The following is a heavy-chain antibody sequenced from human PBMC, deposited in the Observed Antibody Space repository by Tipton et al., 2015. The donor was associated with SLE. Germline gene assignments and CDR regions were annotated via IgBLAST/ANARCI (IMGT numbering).Heavy chain of an antibody. V-gene: IGHV3-53*05. Sequence: SLRLSCAASGFTVSSNYMSWVRQAPGKGLEWVSVIYSGGSTYYADSVKCRFTISRDNSKNTLYLQMNSLRAEDTAVYYCARGGIGWLPPGRYYFDYWGQGTLVPVSS. CDR1: GFTVSSNY. D-gene: IGHD5-12*01. CDR2: IYSGGST. CDR3: ARGGIGWLPPGRYYFDY. J-gene: IGHJ4*02.